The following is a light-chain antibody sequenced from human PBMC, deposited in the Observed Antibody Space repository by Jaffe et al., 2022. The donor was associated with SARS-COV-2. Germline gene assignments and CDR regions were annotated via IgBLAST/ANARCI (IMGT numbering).Light chain of an antibody. CDR1: QSVTSN. V-gene: IGKV3-15*01. Sequence: EIVLTQSPATLSVSPGEGVTLSCRASQSVTSNLAWYQQKPGQAPRLLISGASTRATGIPVRFSGSGSETEFTLTIGSLQSEDFAVYYCQQYNDWPLTFGGGTKVEIK. CDR2: GAS. CDR3: QQYNDWPLT. J-gene: IGKJ4*01.